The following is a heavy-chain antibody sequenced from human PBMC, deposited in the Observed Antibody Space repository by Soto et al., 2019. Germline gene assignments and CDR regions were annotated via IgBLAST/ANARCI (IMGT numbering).Heavy chain of an antibody. V-gene: IGHV3-30*04. CDR1: GFSFTTYP. CDR3: ARGGNRPRWYYFDY. Sequence: PGGSLRLSCVASGFSFTTYPMHWVRQAPGRGLEWVAVISYDGKNKYYGDSVKGRFTISRDNSKNTLYLEMNNLRGEDTAVFYCARGGNRPRWYYFDYWGQGVLVTVSS. D-gene: IGHD1-20*01. J-gene: IGHJ4*02. CDR2: ISYDGKNK.